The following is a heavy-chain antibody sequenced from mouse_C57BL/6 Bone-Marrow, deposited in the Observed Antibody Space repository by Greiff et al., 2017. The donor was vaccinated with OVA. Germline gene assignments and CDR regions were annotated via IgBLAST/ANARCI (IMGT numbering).Heavy chain of an antibody. CDR2: IDPSDSYT. CDR1: GYTFTSYW. V-gene: IGHV1-59*01. D-gene: IGHD1-1*01. J-gene: IGHJ2*01. CDR3: GLYYYGTLDY. Sequence: VQLQQPGAELVRPGTSVKLSCKASGYTFTSYWMHWVKQRPGQGLEWIGVIDPSDSYTNYNQKFKGKATLTVDTSSSTAYMQLSSLTSEDSAVYYCGLYYYGTLDYWGQGTTLPVSS.